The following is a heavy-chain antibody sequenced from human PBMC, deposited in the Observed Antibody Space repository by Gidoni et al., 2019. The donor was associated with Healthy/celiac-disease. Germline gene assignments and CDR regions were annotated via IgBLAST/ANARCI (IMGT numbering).Heavy chain of an antibody. D-gene: IGHD1-26*01. Sequence: EVQLVESGGGLVQPGGSLRLSCSASGFSFSSYAMHWVRQAPGKGLEYVSGITNNGVSTVYADSVKGRFTISRDNSKNTLHLQMNSLRAEDTAVYFCVKLPDRGNDFKGDYWGQGTLITVSS. CDR3: VKLPDRGNDFKGDY. CDR1: GFSFSSYA. V-gene: IGHV3-64D*06. CDR2: ITNNGVST. J-gene: IGHJ4*02.